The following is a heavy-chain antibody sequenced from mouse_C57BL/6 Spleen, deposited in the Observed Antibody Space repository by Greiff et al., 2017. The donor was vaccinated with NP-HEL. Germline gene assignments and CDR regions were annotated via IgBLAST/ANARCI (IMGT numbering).Heavy chain of an antibody. D-gene: IGHD3-1*01. V-gene: IGHV3-6*01. CDR2: ISYDGSN. Sequence: EVQLQESGPGLVKPSQSLSLTCSVTGYSITSGYYWNWIRQFPGNKLEWMGDISYDGSNNYNPSLKNRISITRDTSKNQFFLKLNSVTTEDTATYYCARQGYYYAMDYWGQGTSVTVSS. J-gene: IGHJ4*01. CDR1: GYSITSGYY. CDR3: ARQGYYYAMDY.